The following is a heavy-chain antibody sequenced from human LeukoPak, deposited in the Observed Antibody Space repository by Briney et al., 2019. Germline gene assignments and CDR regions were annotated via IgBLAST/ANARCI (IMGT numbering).Heavy chain of an antibody. D-gene: IGHD2-15*01. J-gene: IGHJ5*02. CDR2: IYYSGST. V-gene: IGHV4-59*12. CDR3: ARDPGGGSSAWFDP. CDR1: GGSINSYY. Sequence: SETLSLTCTVSGGSINSYYWSWIRQPPGKGLEWIGYIYYSGSTNYNPSLKSRVTISVDTSKNQFSLKVNSVTAADTAVYYCARDPGGGSSAWFDPWGQGTLVTVSS.